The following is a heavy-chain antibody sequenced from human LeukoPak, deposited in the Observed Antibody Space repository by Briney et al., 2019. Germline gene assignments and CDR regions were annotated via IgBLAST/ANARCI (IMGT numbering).Heavy chain of an antibody. J-gene: IGHJ4*02. CDR2: ISAYNGNT. D-gene: IGHD3-3*01. V-gene: IGHV1-18*01. Sequence: RASVKVSCKASGGTFSSYAISWVRQAPGQGLEWMGWISAYNGNTNYAQKLQGRVTMTTDTSTSTAYMELRSLRSDDTAVYYCARARGRITIFGVVIAGLGYWGQGTLVTVSS. CDR3: ARARGRITIFGVVIAGLGY. CDR1: GGTFSSYA.